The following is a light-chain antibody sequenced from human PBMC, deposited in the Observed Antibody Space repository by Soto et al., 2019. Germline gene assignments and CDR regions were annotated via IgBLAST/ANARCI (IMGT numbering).Light chain of an antibody. J-gene: IGLJ3*02. Sequence: QTVVTQEPSLTVSPGGTVTLTCGSSTGAVSSGHFPYWFQQKPGQAPRPLIYDTNNKHSWTPARFSGSLLGGKAALALSGAQPEDEADYYCLLSYSGVRVFGGGTKVTVL. V-gene: IGLV7-46*01. CDR1: TGAVSSGHF. CDR2: DTN. CDR3: LLSYSGVRV.